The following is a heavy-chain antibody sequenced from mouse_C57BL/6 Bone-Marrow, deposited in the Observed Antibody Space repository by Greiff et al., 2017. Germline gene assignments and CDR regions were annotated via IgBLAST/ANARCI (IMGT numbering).Heavy chain of an antibody. CDR3: TTEGPCWNCARDF. CDR2: IDPEDGDT. V-gene: IGHV14-1*01. CDR1: GFNFKDYY. Sequence: EVQLQQSGAELVRPGASVKLSCTASGFNFKDYYMHWVKQRPEQGLEWIGRIDPEDGDTEYAPKFQGKATMTADTSSNTAYLQLSSLTSEDTAVYYCTTEGPCWNCARDFWGQGTAATVTS. D-gene: IGHD3-3*01. J-gene: IGHJ4*01.